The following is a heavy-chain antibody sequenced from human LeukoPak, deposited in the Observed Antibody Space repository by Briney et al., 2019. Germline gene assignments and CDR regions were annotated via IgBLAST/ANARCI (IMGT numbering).Heavy chain of an antibody. J-gene: IGHJ4*02. CDR1: GYTFTSYY. CDR2: INPSGGST. CDR3: AREGNYDSSGYYLGTFDY. D-gene: IGHD3-22*01. V-gene: IGHV1-46*01. Sequence: ASVKVSCKASGYTFTSYYMHWVRQAPGQGLEWMGIINPSGGSTSYAQKFQGRVTMTRDTSTSTVYMELSSLRSEDTAVYYCAREGNYDSSGYYLGTFDYWGQGTLVTVSS.